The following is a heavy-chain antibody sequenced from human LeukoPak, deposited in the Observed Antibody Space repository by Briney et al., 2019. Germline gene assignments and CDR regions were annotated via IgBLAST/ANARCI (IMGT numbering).Heavy chain of an antibody. CDR3: ARSPGQCSGGSCATGY. CDR2: INGDGSST. V-gene: IGHV3-74*01. J-gene: IGHJ4*02. Sequence: GGSLRLSCAASGFTFSSYSMNWVRQAPGKGLVWVSRINGDGSSTNYADSVKGRFTISRDNAKNTLYLQMNSLRAEDTAVYYCARSPGQCSGGSCATGYWGQGTLVTVSS. CDR1: GFTFSSYS. D-gene: IGHD2-15*01.